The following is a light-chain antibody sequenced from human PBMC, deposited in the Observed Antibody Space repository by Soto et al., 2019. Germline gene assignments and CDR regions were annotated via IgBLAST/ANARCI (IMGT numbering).Light chain of an antibody. CDR2: DAS. Sequence: DIQMTQSPSSLSASVGDRVTITCQASQDISKYLNWYRQKPGKAPNLLIYDASKLKTGVSSRFSGSGSGTSFTLTISSLQPEDIATYYCQQYDNLPPTLGGGTKVEIK. J-gene: IGKJ4*01. CDR3: QQYDNLPPT. V-gene: IGKV1-33*01. CDR1: QDISKY.